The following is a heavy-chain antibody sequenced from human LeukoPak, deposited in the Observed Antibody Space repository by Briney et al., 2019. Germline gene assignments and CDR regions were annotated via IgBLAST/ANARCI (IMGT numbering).Heavy chain of an antibody. D-gene: IGHD2-15*01. CDR2: INPNSGGT. CDR1: GYTFTGYY. V-gene: IGHV1-2*02. Sequence: GASVKVSCKASGYTFTGYYMHWVRQAPGQGLEWMGWINPNSGGTNYAQKFQGRVTMTRDTSMSTAYMELSRLRSDDTAVYYCARELLTLLPDYYYMDVWGKGTTVTVSS. CDR3: ARELLTLLPDYYYMDV. J-gene: IGHJ6*03.